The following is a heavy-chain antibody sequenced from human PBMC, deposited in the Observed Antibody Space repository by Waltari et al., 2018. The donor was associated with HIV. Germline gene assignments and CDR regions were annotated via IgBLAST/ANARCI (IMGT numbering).Heavy chain of an antibody. CDR3: ARILGSSGPFDYYGMDV. CDR2: IYYSGST. CDR1: GGSISSYY. Sequence: QVQLQESGPGLVKPSETLSLTCTVSGGSISSYYWSWIRQPRGKGLEWIGYIYYSGSTNYNPSLKSRFTISVDTSKNQFSLKLSSVTAADTAVYYCARILGSSGPFDYYGMDVWGQGTTVTVSS. D-gene: IGHD3-22*01. V-gene: IGHV4-59*01. J-gene: IGHJ6*02.